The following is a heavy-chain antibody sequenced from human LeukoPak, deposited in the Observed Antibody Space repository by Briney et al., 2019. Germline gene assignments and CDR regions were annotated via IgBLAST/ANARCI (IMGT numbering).Heavy chain of an antibody. CDR1: GYTFTSSG. D-gene: IGHD3-16*02. Sequence: GASVKVSCKASGYTFTSSGISWVRQAPGQGLEWRAWISTYNGNTNYAQKLQGRVTMTTDTSTSTAYMELRSLRSDDTAVYYCARDYVWGSYRYFDFWGQGTLVIVSS. V-gene: IGHV1-18*04. CDR2: ISTYNGNT. CDR3: ARDYVWGSYRYFDF. J-gene: IGHJ4*02.